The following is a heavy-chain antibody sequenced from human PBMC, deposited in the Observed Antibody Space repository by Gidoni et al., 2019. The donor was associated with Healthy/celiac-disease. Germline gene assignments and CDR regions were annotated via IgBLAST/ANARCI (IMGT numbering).Heavy chain of an antibody. V-gene: IGHV3-9*01. CDR1: GFTFDDYA. J-gene: IGHJ3*02. D-gene: IGHD5-12*01. CDR3: AKDISGYDSRAFDI. CDR2: ISWNSGSI. Sequence: EVQLVESGGGLVQPGRSLRLSCAASGFTFDDYAMHWVRQAPGKGLEWVSGISWNSGSIGYADSVKGRFTISRDNAKNSLYLQMNSLRAEDTALYYCAKDISGYDSRAFDIWGQGTMVTVSS.